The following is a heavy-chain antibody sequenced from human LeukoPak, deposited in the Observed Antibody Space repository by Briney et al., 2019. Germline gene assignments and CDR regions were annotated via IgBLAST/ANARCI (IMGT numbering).Heavy chain of an antibody. CDR1: GGTFISYA. Sequence: SVKVSFKASGGTFISYAISWVGQAPGEGGGGMGGIIPIFGTANYAQKFQGRVTITADDSTSTAYFQLSSLRSEDTAVYYCARGLGNILTGLDTNYGMDVWGKGTTVTVSS. J-gene: IGHJ6*04. D-gene: IGHD3-9*01. CDR2: IIPIFGTA. V-gene: IGHV1-69*01. CDR3: ARGLGNILTGLDTNYGMDV.